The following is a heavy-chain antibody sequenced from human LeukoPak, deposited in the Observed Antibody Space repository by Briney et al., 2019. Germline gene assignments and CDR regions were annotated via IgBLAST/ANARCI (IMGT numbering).Heavy chain of an antibody. Sequence: GGSLRLSCAASGFTFSSYAMSWVRQAPGKGLEWVGFIRSKVHGETTQYAASVKGRFTISRDDSKSIAYLQINSLKIEDTAVYFCTRSYNYYDSSGYYGFDYWGQGTLITVSS. CDR1: GFTFSSYA. D-gene: IGHD3-22*01. J-gene: IGHJ4*02. V-gene: IGHV3-49*04. CDR2: IRSKVHGETT. CDR3: TRSYNYYDSSGYYGFDY.